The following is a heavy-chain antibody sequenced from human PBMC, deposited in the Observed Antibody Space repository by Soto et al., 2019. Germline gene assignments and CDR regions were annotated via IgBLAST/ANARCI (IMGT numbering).Heavy chain of an antibody. CDR2: IYYSGST. Sequence: ASETLSLTCTVSGGSISSGGYYCSWIRQPPGKGLEWIGYIYYSGSTYYNPSLKSRVSISVDTSKNQFSLKLSSVTAADTAVYYCSLRLADPGRLYFDYWGQGTLVTVSS. J-gene: IGHJ4*02. V-gene: IGHV4-31*03. D-gene: IGHD3-16*01. CDR3: SLRLADPGRLYFDY. CDR1: GGSISSGGYY.